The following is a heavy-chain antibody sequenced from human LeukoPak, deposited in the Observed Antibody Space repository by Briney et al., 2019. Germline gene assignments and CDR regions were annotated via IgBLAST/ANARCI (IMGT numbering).Heavy chain of an antibody. CDR1: GGSFSGYY. CDR2: INHSGNT. CDR3: ATVYSGYDVVGEDY. Sequence: SETLSLTCAVYGGSFSGYYWSWIRQPPGKGLEWIGEINHSGNTNYNPPLKSRVTISVDTSKNQFSLNLSSVTAADTAVYYCATVYSGYDVVGEDYWGQGTLVTVSS. V-gene: IGHV4-34*01. D-gene: IGHD5-12*01. J-gene: IGHJ4*02.